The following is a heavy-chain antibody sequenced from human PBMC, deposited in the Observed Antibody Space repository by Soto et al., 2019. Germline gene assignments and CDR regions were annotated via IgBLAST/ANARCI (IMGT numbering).Heavy chain of an antibody. CDR2: INAGSGDT. D-gene: IGHD1-20*01. CDR3: ARDRSITRHITGPFDY. V-gene: IGHV1-3*01. CDR1: GYTFSSFA. Sequence: ASVKVSCKASGYTFSSFAMHWLRQAPGQRLEWLGWINAGSGDTKYSEKFQGRITITRDASATTAYLELNSLKSEDTAVYYCARDRSITRHITGPFDYWGQGTLVTVSS. J-gene: IGHJ4*02.